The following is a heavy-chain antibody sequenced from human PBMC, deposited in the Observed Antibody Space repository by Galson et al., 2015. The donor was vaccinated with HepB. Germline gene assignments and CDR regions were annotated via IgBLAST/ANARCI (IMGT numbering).Heavy chain of an antibody. D-gene: IGHD3-3*01. Sequence: SLRLSCAASGFTFSNYATSWVRQAPGKGLEWVSSISSSSSYIYYADSVKGRFTISRDNAKNSLYLQMNSLRAEDTAVYYCARGPRKIFGVATGAYWGQGTLVTVSS. V-gene: IGHV3-21*01. CDR1: GFTFSNYA. J-gene: IGHJ4*02. CDR3: ARGPRKIFGVATGAY. CDR2: ISSSSSYI.